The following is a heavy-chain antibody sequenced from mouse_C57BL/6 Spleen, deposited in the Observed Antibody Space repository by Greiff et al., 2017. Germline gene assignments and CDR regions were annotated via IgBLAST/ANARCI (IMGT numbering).Heavy chain of an antibody. CDR1: GYTFTGYW. D-gene: IGHD2-1*01. CDR2: ILPGSGSN. CDR3: ARNGNYGGYYAMDY. J-gene: IGHJ4*01. V-gene: IGHV1-9*01. Sequence: QVQLQQSGAELMKPGASVKLSCKAPGYTFTGYWLEWVKQRPGHGLEWIGEILPGSGSNNYNEKFKGKATFTADKVSNTAYMQLSSLTTGDSAIYYCARNGNYGGYYAMDYWGQGTSVTVSS.